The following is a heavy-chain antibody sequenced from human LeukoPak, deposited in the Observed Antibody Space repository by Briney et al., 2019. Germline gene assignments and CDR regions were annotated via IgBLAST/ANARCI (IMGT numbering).Heavy chain of an antibody. V-gene: IGHV4-30-4*01. CDR3: ARKHRDTYSYAD. Sequence: SETLSLTCTVSGGSINNADYYWTWIRQPPGKGLEWIGYIYYSGNTYYSPSLKSRVTISIYTSKNQFSLNLDSVTAADTAVYYCARKHRDTYSYADWGQGTLVTVSS. CDR1: GGSINNADYY. J-gene: IGHJ4*02. D-gene: IGHD3-10*01. CDR2: IYYSGNT.